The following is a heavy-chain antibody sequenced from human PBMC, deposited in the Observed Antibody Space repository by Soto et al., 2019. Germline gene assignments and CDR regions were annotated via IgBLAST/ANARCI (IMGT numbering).Heavy chain of an antibody. CDR2: IIPIFGTA. CDR3: ARAAAVAGTAAFDI. Sequence: QVQLVQSGAGVKKPGSSVKVSCKASGGTFSSYVIRWGGQAPGQGLEWMGGIIPIFGTANYAQKFQGRVTITADKSTSTAYMELSSLRSEDTAVYYCARAAAVAGTAAFDIWGQGTMVTVSS. CDR1: GGTFSSYV. J-gene: IGHJ3*02. D-gene: IGHD6-19*01. V-gene: IGHV1-69*06.